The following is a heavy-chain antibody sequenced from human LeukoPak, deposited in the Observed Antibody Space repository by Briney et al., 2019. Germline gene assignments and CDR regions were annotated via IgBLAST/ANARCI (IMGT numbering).Heavy chain of an antibody. V-gene: IGHV3-53*01. CDR3: ARGPRDSGYYYYYMDV. CDR1: GFTVSSNY. J-gene: IGHJ6*03. CDR2: IYSGGST. Sequence: PGGSLRLSCAASGFTVSSNYMSWVRKAPGKGLEWVSVIYSGGSTYYADSVKGRFTISIDNSKNALYLQMNSLRAEDTAVYYCARGPRDSGYYYYYMDVWGKGTRVTISS. D-gene: IGHD1-26*01.